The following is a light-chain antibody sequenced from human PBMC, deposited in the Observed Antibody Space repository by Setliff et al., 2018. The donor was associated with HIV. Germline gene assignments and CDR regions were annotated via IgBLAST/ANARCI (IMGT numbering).Light chain of an antibody. Sequence: SALAQPASVSGSPAQSITISCTGSSSDIGDYESVSWYQQHPGEVPKLIIYDVTKRPSGISNRFSASKSGNTASLTISGLQAEDEARYYCSSYAGSDTGIFGGGTKGTVL. CDR3: SSYAGSDTGI. V-gene: IGLV2-23*02. CDR2: DVT. J-gene: IGLJ2*01. CDR1: SSDIGDYES.